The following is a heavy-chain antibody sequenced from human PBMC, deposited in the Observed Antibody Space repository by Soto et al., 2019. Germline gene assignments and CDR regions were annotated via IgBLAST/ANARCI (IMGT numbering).Heavy chain of an antibody. CDR2: IYYSGST. Sequence: QVQLQESGPGLVKPSQTLSLTCTVSGGSISSGGYYWSWIRQHPGKGLEWIGYIYYSGSTYYNPSLKSRGTISVDTSKNQFSLKLSSVTAADTAVYYCARSGSYSGYDWYYYYGMDVWGQGTTVTVSS. D-gene: IGHD5-12*01. CDR3: ARSGSYSGYDWYYYYGMDV. V-gene: IGHV4-31*03. J-gene: IGHJ6*02. CDR1: GGSISSGGYY.